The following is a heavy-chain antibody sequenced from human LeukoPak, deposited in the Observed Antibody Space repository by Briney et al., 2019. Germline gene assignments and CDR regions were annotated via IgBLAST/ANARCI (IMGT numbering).Heavy chain of an antibody. D-gene: IGHD5-18*01. CDR1: GGSISSGSYY. CDR2: ICTSGST. Sequence: SETLSLTCTVSGGSISSGSYYWSWIRQPAGKGLEWIGRICTSGSTNYNPSLKSRVTISVDTSKNQFSLKLSSVTAADTAVYYCARLTQVFGYSYHFDYWGQGTLVTVSS. V-gene: IGHV4-61*02. CDR3: ARLTQVFGYSYHFDY. J-gene: IGHJ4*02.